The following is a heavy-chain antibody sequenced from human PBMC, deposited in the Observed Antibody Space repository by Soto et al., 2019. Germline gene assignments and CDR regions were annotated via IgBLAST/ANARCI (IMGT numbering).Heavy chain of an antibody. J-gene: IGHJ5*02. CDR2: IIPILGIA. CDR1: GGTFSSYT. V-gene: IGHV1-69*02. Sequence: GASVKVSCKASGGTFSSYTISWVRQAPGQGLEWMGRIIPILGIANYAQKFQGRVTITADKSTSTAYMELSSLRSEDTAVYYCARGKGYCSSTSCYEDWFDPWGQGTLVTVSS. CDR3: ARGKGYCSSTSCYEDWFDP. D-gene: IGHD2-2*01.